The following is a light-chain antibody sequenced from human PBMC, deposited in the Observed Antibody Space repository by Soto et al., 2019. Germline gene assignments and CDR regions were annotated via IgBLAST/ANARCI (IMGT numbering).Light chain of an antibody. CDR1: QSISSW. Sequence: DIQMTQSPSTLSESVGDRVIITCRASQSISSWLAWYQQRPGTAPNLLIYKASSLASGVPSRFVGSGSGTDFTLTISSLQPDDSATYYCHQYDNYPVTFGQGTKVEIK. CDR3: HQYDNYPVT. CDR2: KAS. J-gene: IGKJ2*01. V-gene: IGKV1-5*03.